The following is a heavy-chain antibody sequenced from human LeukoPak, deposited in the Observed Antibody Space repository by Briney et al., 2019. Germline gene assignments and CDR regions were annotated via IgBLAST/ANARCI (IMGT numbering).Heavy chain of an antibody. J-gene: IGHJ4*02. CDR1: GFTFSSQS. CDR3: ASRNPCSGGTCYGLGY. CDR2: ISGAGTTT. V-gene: IGHV3-23*01. D-gene: IGHD2-15*01. Sequence: GGPLRLSCAASGFTFSSQSMAWVRQAPGGGLEWVSVISGAGTTTYYADSVKGRVTISRDNSNNTLYLLMSSLRAEDTAVYYCASRNPCSGGTCYGLGYWGQGAQVTVSS.